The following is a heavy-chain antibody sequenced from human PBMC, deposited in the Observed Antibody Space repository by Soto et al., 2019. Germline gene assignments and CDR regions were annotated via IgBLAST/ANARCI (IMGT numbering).Heavy chain of an antibody. CDR1: GFTFSIYA. CDR3: AKDRMNQNSVWDPFDI. Sequence: EVQMLESGGGLVQPGGSLRLSCAASGFTFSIYAVTWVRQAPGKGLEWVSSIGRDDDDDSYYADSVKGRFTISRDNSKNTLFLQMNSLRAEDTAIYYCAKDRMNQNSVWDPFDIWGRGTKVTVSS. CDR2: IGRDDDDDS. J-gene: IGHJ3*02. D-gene: IGHD2-15*01. V-gene: IGHV3-23*01.